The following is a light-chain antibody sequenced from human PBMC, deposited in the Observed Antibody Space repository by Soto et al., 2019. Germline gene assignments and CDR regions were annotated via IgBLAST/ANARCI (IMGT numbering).Light chain of an antibody. CDR3: QHYNNWPPYT. J-gene: IGKJ2*01. CDR2: DAS. Sequence: EIVMTQSPPTLSVSPGERATLSCRASQSVGSKLAWYQQRPGQAPRLLIYDASNRATGIPARFSGSGSGTEFSLTISSLQSEDCAVYYCQHYNNWPPYTFGQGTKLEIK. V-gene: IGKV3D-15*01. CDR1: QSVGSK.